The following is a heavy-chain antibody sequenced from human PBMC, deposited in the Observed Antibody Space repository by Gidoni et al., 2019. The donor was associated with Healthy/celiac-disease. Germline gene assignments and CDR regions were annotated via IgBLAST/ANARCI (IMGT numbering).Heavy chain of an antibody. V-gene: IGHV1-69*06. CDR3: AAGGSVGGLFDY. J-gene: IGHJ4*02. CDR2: IIHSFGTA. CDR1: GRPFSSYA. D-gene: IGHD3-10*01. Sequence: QVQLVQSGAEVKQPGSSVKVSCKASGRPFSSYAISWVRQAPGQGLEWMGGIIHSFGTANYAQKFQGRVTSTADKATSTAYMELSSLRSEDTAVYYCAAGGSVGGLFDYWGQGTLVTVSS.